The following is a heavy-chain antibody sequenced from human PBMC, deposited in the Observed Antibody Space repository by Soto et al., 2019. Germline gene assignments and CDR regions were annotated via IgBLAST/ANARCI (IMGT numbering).Heavy chain of an antibody. Sequence: PSETLSLTCTVSGGSISSGDYYWSWIRQPPGKGLEWIGYIYYSGSTYYNPSLKSRVTISVDTSKNQFSLKLSSVTAADTAVYYCARVGATYYYYGMDVWGQGTTVTVSS. CDR3: ARVGATYYYYGMDV. CDR1: GGSISSGDYY. D-gene: IGHD1-26*01. V-gene: IGHV4-30-4*01. CDR2: IYYSGST. J-gene: IGHJ6*02.